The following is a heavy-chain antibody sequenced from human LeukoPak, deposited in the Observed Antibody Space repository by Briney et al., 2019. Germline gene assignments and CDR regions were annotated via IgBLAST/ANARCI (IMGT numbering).Heavy chain of an antibody. Sequence: PGGALRLSCAASWFTFNNYAMSWVRQAPGKRPEWVSSTSGSGGSAYYADSVKGRFTVSRDNSKNTLYLQMNSLRAEDTALYYCAKDVQNYPKREYYFDYWGQGTLVTVSS. J-gene: IGHJ4*02. CDR3: AKDVQNYPKREYYFDY. V-gene: IGHV3-23*01. CDR2: TSGSGGSA. CDR1: WFTFNNYA. D-gene: IGHD3-10*01.